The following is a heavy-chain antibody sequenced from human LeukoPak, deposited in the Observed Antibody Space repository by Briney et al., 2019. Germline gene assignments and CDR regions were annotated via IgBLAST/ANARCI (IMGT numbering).Heavy chain of an antibody. J-gene: IGHJ5*02. CDR2: IIPIFGTA. Sequence: SVKVSCKASGGTFSSYAISWVRQAPGQGLEWMGWIIPIFGTANYAQKFQGRVTITAVESTSTAYMELSSLRSEDTAVYYCARDYGSGSYSYNWFDPWGQGTLVTVSS. V-gene: IGHV1-69*01. D-gene: IGHD3-10*01. CDR1: GGTFSSYA. CDR3: ARDYGSGSYSYNWFDP.